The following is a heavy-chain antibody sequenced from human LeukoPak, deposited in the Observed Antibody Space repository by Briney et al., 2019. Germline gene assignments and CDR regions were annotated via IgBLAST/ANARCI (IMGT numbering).Heavy chain of an antibody. D-gene: IGHD2-15*01. CDR1: LGSTCRNI. J-gene: IGHJ4*02. Sequence: SETLSLTPTVPLGSTCRNIWCCVSQPPGKGLEWIGYIYYSGSTNYSPSLKSRVTISVDTPKNQFSLKLSSVTAADTAVYYCARHCSGSCYHGFDYWGQGNLVTVSS. CDR2: IYYSGST. CDR3: ARHCSGSCYHGFDY. V-gene: IGHV4-59*08.